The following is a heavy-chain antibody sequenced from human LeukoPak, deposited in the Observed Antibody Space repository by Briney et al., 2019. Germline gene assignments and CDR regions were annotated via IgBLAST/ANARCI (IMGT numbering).Heavy chain of an antibody. J-gene: IGHJ4*02. V-gene: IGHV1-69*08. CDR2: FIPILNTT. Sequence: SVKVSCKASGGTFIGNSITWVRQAPGQGLEWMGRFIPILNTTNYAQDFQGRVTLTADKSTSTAYMELMSLGSEDTAVYYCARETRDSNWNSVAYLDHWGQGTLVTVSS. CDR1: GGTFIGNS. D-gene: IGHD1-7*01. CDR3: ARETRDSNWNSVAYLDH.